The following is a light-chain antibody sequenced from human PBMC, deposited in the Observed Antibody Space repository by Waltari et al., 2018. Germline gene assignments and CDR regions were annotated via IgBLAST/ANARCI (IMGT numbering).Light chain of an antibody. J-gene: IGLJ2*01. CDR2: EVS. CDR3: SSYAGNRSVV. CDR1: SSDVGSYNL. Sequence: QSALTQPASVSGSPGQSITVSCTGTSSDVGSYNLVSWYQQHPGKAPKLLIFEVSQLPPGNSNRLSGSKSGNPASLTVSGLQAEDGADYYCSSYAGNRSVVFGGGTKLTVL. V-gene: IGLV2-23*02.